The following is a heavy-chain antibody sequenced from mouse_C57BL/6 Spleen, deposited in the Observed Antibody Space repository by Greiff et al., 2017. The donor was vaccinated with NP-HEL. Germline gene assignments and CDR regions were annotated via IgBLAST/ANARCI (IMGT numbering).Heavy chain of an antibody. CDR3: ARRSADGSSYGYFDV. D-gene: IGHD1-1*01. Sequence: VQLQQSGAELVMPGASVKLSCKASGYTFTSYWMHWVKQRPGQGLEWIGEIDPSDSYTNYNQKFKGKSTLTVDKSSSTAYMQLSSLTSEDSAVYYCARRSADGSSYGYFDVWGTGTTVTVSS. CDR1: GYTFTSYW. J-gene: IGHJ1*03. CDR2: IDPSDSYT. V-gene: IGHV1-69*01.